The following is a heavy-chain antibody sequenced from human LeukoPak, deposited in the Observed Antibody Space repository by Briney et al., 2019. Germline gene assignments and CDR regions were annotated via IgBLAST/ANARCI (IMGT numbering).Heavy chain of an antibody. J-gene: IGHJ4*02. D-gene: IGHD5-18*01. CDR1: GFTFSSYS. V-gene: IGHV3-48*01. CDR2: ISSSSSTI. CDR3: AKDDSRRGYSYGYPDY. Sequence: GGSLRLSCAASGFTFSSYSMNWVRQAPGKGLEWVSYISSSSSTIYYADSVKGRFTISRDNSKNTLYLQMNSLRAEDTAVYYCAKDDSRRGYSYGYPDYWGQGTLVTVSS.